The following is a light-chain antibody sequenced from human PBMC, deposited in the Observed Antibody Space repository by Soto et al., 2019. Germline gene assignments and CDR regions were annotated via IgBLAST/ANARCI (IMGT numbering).Light chain of an antibody. V-gene: IGKV3-20*01. CDR2: GAS. CDR3: QQYGSSLIT. CDR1: QSVSSSY. J-gene: IGKJ5*01. Sequence: EIVLTQSPGTLSLSPGERATLSCRASQSVSSSYLAWYQQKNGQAPRILIYGASSRATGIPDRFSGSGSGTDFTLTISRLEPEDFAVYYCQQYGSSLITFGQGTRLEIK.